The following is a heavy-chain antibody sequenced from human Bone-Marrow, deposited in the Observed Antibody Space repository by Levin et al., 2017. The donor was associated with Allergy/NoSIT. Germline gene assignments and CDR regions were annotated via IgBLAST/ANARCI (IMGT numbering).Heavy chain of an antibody. CDR1: GGSISTYY. Sequence: SETLSLTCTVSGGSISTYYWSWIRQPPGKGLEWIGYIYYIGSTNYNPSLKSRVTISVDTSKNQFSLKLSSVTAADTAVYYCASLSGNYASYYYGMDVWGQGTTVTVSS. CDR2: IYYIGST. CDR3: ASLSGNYASYYYGMDV. V-gene: IGHV4-59*08. J-gene: IGHJ6*02. D-gene: IGHD1-26*01.